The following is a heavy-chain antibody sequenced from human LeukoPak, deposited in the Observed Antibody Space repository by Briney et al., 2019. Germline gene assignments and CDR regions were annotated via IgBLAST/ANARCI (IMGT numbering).Heavy chain of an antibody. Sequence: ASVKVSCKASGYTFTSYYMHWVRQAPGQGLEWMGIINPSGGSTSYAQKFQGRVTMTRDTSTSTVYMELSSLRSEDTAVYYCAGDREGYGPFDYWGQGTLVTVSS. D-gene: IGHD6-13*01. J-gene: IGHJ4*02. CDR3: AGDREGYGPFDY. CDR2: INPSGGST. V-gene: IGHV1-46*01. CDR1: GYTFTSYY.